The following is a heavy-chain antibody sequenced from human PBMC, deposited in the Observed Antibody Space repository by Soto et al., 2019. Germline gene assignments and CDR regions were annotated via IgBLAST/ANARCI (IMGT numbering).Heavy chain of an antibody. J-gene: IGHJ6*03. D-gene: IGHD3-9*01. CDR1: GGSFSGYY. CDR3: ARLRKNILTGYSYYYYYMDV. CDR2: INHSGST. Sequence: SETLSLTCAVYGGSFSGYYWSWIRQPPGKGLEWIGEINHSGSTNYNPSLKSRVTISVDTSKNQFSLKLSSVTAADTAVYYCARLRKNILTGYSYYYYYMDVWGKGTTVTVS. V-gene: IGHV4-34*01.